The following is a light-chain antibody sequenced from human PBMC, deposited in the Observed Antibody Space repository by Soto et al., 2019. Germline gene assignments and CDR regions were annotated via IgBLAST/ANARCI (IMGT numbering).Light chain of an antibody. J-gene: IGKJ1*01. CDR2: GAS. Sequence: EIVLTQSPGTLSLSPGERATLSCRASQSVSSRFVAWYQQKRGQATRLIIYGASSRAAGIPDRFSGSGAGTDFTITITRLEPDDVSVSYCQQYGSSPGTFGQGTKVEIK. CDR1: QSVSSRF. CDR3: QQYGSSPGT. V-gene: IGKV3-20*01.